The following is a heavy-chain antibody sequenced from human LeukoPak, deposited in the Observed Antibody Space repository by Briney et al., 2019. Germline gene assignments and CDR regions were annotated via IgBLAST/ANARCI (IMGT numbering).Heavy chain of an antibody. V-gene: IGHV3-30*18. CDR3: AKDTSDYYGSGINDY. D-gene: IGHD3-10*01. CDR1: GFTFSSYG. CDR2: ISYDGSNK. J-gene: IGHJ4*02. Sequence: PGGSLRLSCAASGFTFSSYGMHWVRQAPGKGLEWVAVISYDGSNKYYADSVKGRFTISRDNSKNTLYLQMNSLRAEDTAVYYCAKDTSDYYGSGINDYWGQGTLVTVSS.